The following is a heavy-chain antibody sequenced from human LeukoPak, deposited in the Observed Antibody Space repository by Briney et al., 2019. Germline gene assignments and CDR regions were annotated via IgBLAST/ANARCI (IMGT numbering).Heavy chain of an antibody. D-gene: IGHD3-22*01. Sequence: ASVKVSCKASGYTFTSYYMHWVRQAPGQGLEWMGIINPSGGSTNYAQKFQGRVTITADESTSTAYMELSSLRSEDTAVYYCAEATYYYDSSGYYLNWFDPWGQGTLVTVSS. J-gene: IGHJ5*02. CDR2: INPSGGST. V-gene: IGHV1-46*01. CDR1: GYTFTSYY. CDR3: AEATYYYDSSGYYLNWFDP.